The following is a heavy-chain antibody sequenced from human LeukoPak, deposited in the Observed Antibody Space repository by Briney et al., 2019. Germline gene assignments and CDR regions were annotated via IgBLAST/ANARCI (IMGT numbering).Heavy chain of an antibody. CDR1: DFTFSSYN. CDR3: AREPFWSGYYSNLHFDY. D-gene: IGHD3-3*01. CDR2: ISNSGTYI. Sequence: PGGSLRLSCAPSDFTFSSYNMNWVRQAPGKGLEWVASISNSGTYIYYADSVKGRFTISRDNAKSSLYLQMTSLRAEDTAMYYCAREPFWSGYYSNLHFDYWGQGTLVTVSS. V-gene: IGHV3-21*01. J-gene: IGHJ4*02.